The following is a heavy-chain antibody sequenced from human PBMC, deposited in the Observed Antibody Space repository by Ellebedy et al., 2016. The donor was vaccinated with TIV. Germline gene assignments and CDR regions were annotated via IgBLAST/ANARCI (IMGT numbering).Heavy chain of an antibody. CDR2: IIPIFGTA. CDR3: ARDLGELYSGYDRGDDY. Sequence: AASVKVSCKASGGTFSSYAISWVRQAPGQGLEWMGGIIPIFGTANYAQKFQGRVTITADESTSTAYMELRSLRSDDTAVYYCARDLGELYSGYDRGDDYWGQGTLVTVSS. V-gene: IGHV1-69*13. CDR1: GGTFSSYA. J-gene: IGHJ4*02. D-gene: IGHD5-12*01.